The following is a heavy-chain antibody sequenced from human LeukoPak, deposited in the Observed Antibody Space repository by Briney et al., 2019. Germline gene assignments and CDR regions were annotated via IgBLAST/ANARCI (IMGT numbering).Heavy chain of an antibody. V-gene: IGHV1-2*02. CDR2: INPNSGGT. CDR3: ARDEGGSYDEVWFDP. D-gene: IGHD1-26*01. Sequence: GESLKVSCQASGYTFTGYYMHWVRQAPGQGLEWMGWINPNSGGTNYAQKFQGRVTMTRDTSISTAYMELSRLRSDDTAVYYCARDEGGSYDEVWFDPWGQGTLVTVSS. CDR1: GYTFTGYY. J-gene: IGHJ5*02.